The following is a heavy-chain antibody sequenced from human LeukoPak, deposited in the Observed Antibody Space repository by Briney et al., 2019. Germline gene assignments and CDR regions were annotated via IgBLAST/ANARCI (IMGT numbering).Heavy chain of an antibody. V-gene: IGHV1-2*02. CDR1: GYTFTGYY. J-gene: IGHJ3*02. CDR3: ARANYCSGGSCYFSPMFAFDI. CDR2: INPNSGGT. Sequence: ASVKVSCKASGYTFTGYYMHWVRQAPGQGLEWMGWINPNSGGTNYAQKFQGRVTMTRDTSISTAYMELSRPRSDDTAVYYCARANYCSGGSCYFSPMFAFDIWGQGTMVTVSS. D-gene: IGHD2-15*01.